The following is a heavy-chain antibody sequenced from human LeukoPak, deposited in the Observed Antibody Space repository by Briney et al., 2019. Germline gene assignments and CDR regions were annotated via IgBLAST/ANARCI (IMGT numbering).Heavy chain of an antibody. CDR1: GFTFTSYA. CDR2: ISGSGGST. D-gene: IGHD2-2*01. J-gene: IGHJ6*02. V-gene: IGHV3-23*01. Sequence: GGSLRLSCAASGFTFTSYAMSWVRQAPGKGLEWVSSISGSGGSTYYADSVKGRFTISRDNSKNTLYLQMNSLRTEDTALYYCVLAGYCSSTSCRVYYYYYGMDVWGQGTTVTVSS. CDR3: VLAGYCSSTSCRVYYYYYGMDV.